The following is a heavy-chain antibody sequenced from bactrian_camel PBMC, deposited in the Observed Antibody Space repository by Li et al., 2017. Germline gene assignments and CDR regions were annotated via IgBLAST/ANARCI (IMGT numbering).Heavy chain of an antibody. CDR3: AADRTWFQCTLETISTGA. CDR1: AYTASNYC. D-gene: IGHD4*01. J-gene: IGHJ4*01. V-gene: IGHV3S53*01. Sequence: VQLVESGGGSVQAGGSLRLSCVASAYTASNYCMGWFRQAPGKEREGVAFIHSDGSTIYADSVKGRFTGSQDNAKDTLYLQMDSLKPEDTAMYYCAADRTWFQCTLETISTGAGAGGPRSPSP. CDR2: IHSDGST.